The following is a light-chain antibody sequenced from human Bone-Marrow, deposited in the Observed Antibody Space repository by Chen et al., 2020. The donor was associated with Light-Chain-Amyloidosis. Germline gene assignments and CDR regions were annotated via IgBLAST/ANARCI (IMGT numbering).Light chain of an antibody. Sequence: SVLTQPPSVSGAPGQRVTISCTGSSSNIGAYYDVHWYQQLPGTAPKILIYVNNNRPSGVPDRVSGSTSGTSASLAITVLQAEDEADDYCQAYGSSLRGYVFGTRTKVNVL. CDR2: VNN. V-gene: IGLV1-40*01. CDR1: SSNIGAYYD. CDR3: QAYGSSLRGYV. J-gene: IGLJ1*01.